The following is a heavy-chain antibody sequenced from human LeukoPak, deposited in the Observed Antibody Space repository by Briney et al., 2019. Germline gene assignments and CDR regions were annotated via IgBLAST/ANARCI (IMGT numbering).Heavy chain of an antibody. D-gene: IGHD5-12*01. CDR2: INPAGSET. J-gene: IGHJ4*02. Sequence: GGSLRLSCAASGFSFNAYRMAWVRQAPGTGLEWVANINPAGSETFHVDPVKGRFSISRDHAKNLVYLQMNSLRAEDTAVYYCAKFGLVAALDLWGQGTLVTVSS. CDR3: AKFGLVAALDL. V-gene: IGHV3-7*01. CDR1: GFSFNAYR.